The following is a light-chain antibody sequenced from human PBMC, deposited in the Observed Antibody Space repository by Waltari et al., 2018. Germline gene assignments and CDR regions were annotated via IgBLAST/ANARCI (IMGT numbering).Light chain of an antibody. CDR3: SAWDYRLSVRV. V-gene: IGLV1-44*01. CDR2: GSY. CDR1: RPHVGSYA. J-gene: IGLJ1*01. Sequence: QSALTQEASVSGTVGQKVTLSCSGSRPHVGSYAVGWYQQISHGTPKTVMFGSYLPSGIPDRFSGSKSGTTAYLTISGLQPEDEAVYFCSAWDYRLSVRVFGPGTKVAVL.